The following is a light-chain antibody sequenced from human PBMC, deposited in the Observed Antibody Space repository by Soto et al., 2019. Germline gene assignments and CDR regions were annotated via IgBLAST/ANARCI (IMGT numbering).Light chain of an antibody. Sequence: DIQMTQFPSTLSASVGDRVTITCRASQSISSWLAWYQQKPGRAPNLLIYKASSLASGVPSRFGGSGFGTEFTLTISSLQPDDIAIYYCQQYDSYSTFGGGTKVEIK. CDR1: QSISSW. J-gene: IGKJ4*01. CDR3: QQYDSYST. V-gene: IGKV1-5*03. CDR2: KAS.